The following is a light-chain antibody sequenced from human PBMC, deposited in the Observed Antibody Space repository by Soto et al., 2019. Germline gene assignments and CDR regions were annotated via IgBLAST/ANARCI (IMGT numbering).Light chain of an antibody. CDR3: QSYDSSLSVV. CDR2: GNS. CDR1: SSNIGAGYD. Sequence: QSALTQPPSVSGAPGQRVTISCTVSSSNIGAGYDVHWYQQLPGTAPKLLIYGNSNRPSGVPDRFSGSKSGTSASLAITGLQAEDEADYYCQSYDSSLSVVLGGGTKVTVL. V-gene: IGLV1-40*01. J-gene: IGLJ2*01.